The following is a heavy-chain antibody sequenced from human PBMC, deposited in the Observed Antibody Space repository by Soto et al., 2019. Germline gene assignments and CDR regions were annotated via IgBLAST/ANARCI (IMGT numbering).Heavy chain of an antibody. CDR1: GGTFSSYA. J-gene: IGHJ6*02. V-gene: IGHV1-69*01. CDR3: ARSQGSSTSLEIYYYYYYGMDV. Sequence: QVQLVQSGAEVKKPGSSVKNSCKASGGTFSSYAISWVRQAPGQGLEWMGGIIPISDTTNYAQKFQGRVTITADESTSTAYMELSSLRSEDTAVYYCARSQGSSTSLEIYYYYYYGMDVWGQGTTFTVSS. CDR2: IIPISDTT. D-gene: IGHD2-2*01.